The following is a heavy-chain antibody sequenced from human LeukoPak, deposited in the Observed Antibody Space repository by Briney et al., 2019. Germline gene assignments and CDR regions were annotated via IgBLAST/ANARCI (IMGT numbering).Heavy chain of an antibody. V-gene: IGHV3-74*01. D-gene: IGHD3-22*01. CDR1: GFTFSSYW. CDR3: ARAPYYYDTSGFLI. J-gene: IGHJ3*02. Sequence: GGSLRLSCAASGFTFSSYWMHWVRQAPGKGLVWVSRINSDGSSTTYADSVKGRFTISRDNAKNTLYLQMNSLRAEDTAVYYCARAPYYYDTSGFLIWGQGTMVTVSS. CDR2: INSDGSST.